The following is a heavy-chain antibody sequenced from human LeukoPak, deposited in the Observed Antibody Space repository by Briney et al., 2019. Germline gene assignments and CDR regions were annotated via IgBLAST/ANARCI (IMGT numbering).Heavy chain of an antibody. CDR2: ISGSGGST. V-gene: IGHV3-23*01. D-gene: IGHD3-3*01. Sequence: GGSLRLSCAASGFTFSSYAMSWVRQAPGNGLEWVSAISGSGGSTYYADSVKGRFTISRDNSKNTLYLQMNSLRAGDTAVYYCAKDFGYDFWSGYYGSYGMDVWGQGTTVTVSS. J-gene: IGHJ6*02. CDR3: AKDFGYDFWSGYYGSYGMDV. CDR1: GFTFSSYA.